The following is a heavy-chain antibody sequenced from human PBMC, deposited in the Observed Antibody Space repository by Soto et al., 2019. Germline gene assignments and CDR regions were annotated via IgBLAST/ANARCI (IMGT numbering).Heavy chain of an antibody. J-gene: IGHJ4*02. Sequence: SLETLSLTCTVSGGSVNSDNYYWSWIRQPPGRGLDWIGYIYHTGSTNYNPSLNSRVTISVDTSRNQFSLKLNSVTAADTAVYYCAREFSNSPEAFDSWGQGTLVTVSS. CDR3: AREFSNSPEAFDS. D-gene: IGHD6-6*01. V-gene: IGHV4-61*01. CDR1: GGSVNSDNYY. CDR2: IYHTGST.